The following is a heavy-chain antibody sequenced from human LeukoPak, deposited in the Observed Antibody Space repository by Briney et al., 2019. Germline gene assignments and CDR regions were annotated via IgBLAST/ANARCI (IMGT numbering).Heavy chain of an antibody. CDR2: ISGSGGST. CDR1: GFTFSSYA. V-gene: IGHV3-23*01. D-gene: IGHD6-13*01. J-gene: IGHJ4*02. Sequence: PGGSLRLSCAASGFTFSSYAMSWVRQAPGKGLEWVSAISGSGGSTYYADSVKGRFTISRDNSKNTLYLQMNSLRAEDTAVYYCAKDVGIAAAGTNYFDYWGQGTLVTVSS. CDR3: AKDVGIAAAGTNYFDY.